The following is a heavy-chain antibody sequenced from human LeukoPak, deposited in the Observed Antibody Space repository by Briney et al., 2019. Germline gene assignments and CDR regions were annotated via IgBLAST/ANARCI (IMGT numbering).Heavy chain of an antibody. CDR1: GFTFNTYA. D-gene: IGHD6-13*01. CDR2: ISGSGGST. V-gene: IGHV3-23*01. CDR3: ASVGYSSSWYNSHARLDY. Sequence: GGSLRLSCAASGFTFNTYAMSWVRQAPGKGLEWVSAISGSGGSTYYADSVKGRFTISRDNSKNTLYLQMNSLRAEDTAVYYCASVGYSSSWYNSHARLDYWGQGTLVTVSS. J-gene: IGHJ4*02.